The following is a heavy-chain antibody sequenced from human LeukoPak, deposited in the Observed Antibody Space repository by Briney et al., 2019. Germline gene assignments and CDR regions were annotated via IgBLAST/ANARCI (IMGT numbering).Heavy chain of an antibody. D-gene: IGHD3-3*01. Sequence: GGALRLSCAASGFTFSTLAMSWVRQAPGKGLGWVSGISDSGGSTYYADSVKGRLTISRDNSQNTRYLLMNSLRVEDKAVYYCAGYYVLNWFDPWGQGTLVTVSS. CDR3: AGYYVLNWFDP. J-gene: IGHJ5*02. V-gene: IGHV3-23*01. CDR2: ISDSGGST. CDR1: GFTFSTLA.